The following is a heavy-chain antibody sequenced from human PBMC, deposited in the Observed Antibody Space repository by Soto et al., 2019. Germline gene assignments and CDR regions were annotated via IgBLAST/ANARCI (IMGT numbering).Heavy chain of an antibody. CDR3: ARRPNTYYYDSSGYPEQTDAFDI. CDR2: IIPIFGTA. J-gene: IGHJ3*02. V-gene: IGHV1-69*01. CDR1: GGTFSSYA. Sequence: QVQLVQSGAEVKKPGSSVKVSCKASGGTFSSYAISWVRQAPGQGLEWMGGIIPIFGTANYAQKFQDRVTITADESTSTAYMELSSLRSEDTAVYYCARRPNTYYYDSSGYPEQTDAFDIWGQGTMVTVSS. D-gene: IGHD3-22*01.